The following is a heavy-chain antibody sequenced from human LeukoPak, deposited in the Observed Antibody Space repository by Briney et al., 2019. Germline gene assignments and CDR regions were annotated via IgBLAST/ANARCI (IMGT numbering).Heavy chain of an antibody. CDR3: ATKYQLPYGMDV. CDR1: GGTFSSYA. V-gene: IGHV1-69*13. CDR2: IIPIFGTA. D-gene: IGHD2-2*01. J-gene: IGHJ6*02. Sequence: SVKVSCKASGGTFSSYAISWVRQAPGQGLEWMGGIIPIFGTANYAQKFQGRVTITAGESTSTAYMVLSSLRSEDTAVYYCATKYQLPYGMDVWGQGTTVTVSS.